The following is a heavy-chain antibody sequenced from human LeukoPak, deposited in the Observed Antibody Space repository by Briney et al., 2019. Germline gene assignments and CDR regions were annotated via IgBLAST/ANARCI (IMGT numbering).Heavy chain of an antibody. CDR1: GGSISSSSYY. Sequence: PSETLSLTCTVSGGSISSSSYYWGWIRQPPGKGLEWIGSIYYSGSTYYNPSLKSRVTISVDTSKNQFSLKLSSVTAADTAVYYCARPSRVSVRSYYYYGMDVWGQGTTVTVSS. CDR3: ARPSRVSVRSYYYYGMDV. CDR2: IYYSGST. V-gene: IGHV4-39*07. D-gene: IGHD3-3*01. J-gene: IGHJ6*02.